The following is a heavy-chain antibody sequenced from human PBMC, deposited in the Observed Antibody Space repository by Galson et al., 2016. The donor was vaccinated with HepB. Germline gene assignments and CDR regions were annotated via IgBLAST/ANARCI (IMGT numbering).Heavy chain of an antibody. D-gene: IGHD5-18*01. CDR2: IKSKTDGGTI. V-gene: IGHV3-15*01. CDR3: TALFYNYGFDSEY. CDR1: GFTLSSAY. Sequence: SLRLSCAASGFTLSSAYMSWVRQAPGKGLEWVGRIKSKTDGGTIEYAAPVKGRFTIPRDDSTNTLYPHMNRLKTEDTAFYYCTALFYNYGFDSEYWGQGTRVTVTS. J-gene: IGHJ4*02.